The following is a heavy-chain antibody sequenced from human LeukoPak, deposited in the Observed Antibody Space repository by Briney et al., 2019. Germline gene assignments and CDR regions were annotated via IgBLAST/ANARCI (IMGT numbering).Heavy chain of an antibody. CDR3: AAGFRSEFIYFYLHV. CDR2: LYIAGES. CDR1: GLSVADTY. V-gene: IGHV3-53*01. Sequence: PGGSLRLSCAVSGLSVADTYMAWVRQAPGKGLEWVATLYIAGESCYADSVRGRFNISRDNSENTLYLQMTTVRDDDTAIYYCAAGFRSEFIYFYLHVWGKGTPVTVSS. D-gene: IGHD1-14*01. J-gene: IGHJ6*03.